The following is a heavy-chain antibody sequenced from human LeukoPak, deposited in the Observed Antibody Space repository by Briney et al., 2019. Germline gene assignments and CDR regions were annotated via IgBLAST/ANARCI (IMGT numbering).Heavy chain of an antibody. V-gene: IGHV1-8*01. CDR2: MNPNSGNT. CDR3: ARGQIAVAGIYWFDP. J-gene: IGHJ5*02. CDR1: GYRFTSYD. D-gene: IGHD6-19*01. Sequence: ASVKVSCKASGYRFTSYDINWVRQATGQGLEWMGWMNPNSGNTGYAQKFQGRVTMTRNTSISTAYMELSSLRSEDTAVYYCARGQIAVAGIYWFDPWGQGTLVTVSS.